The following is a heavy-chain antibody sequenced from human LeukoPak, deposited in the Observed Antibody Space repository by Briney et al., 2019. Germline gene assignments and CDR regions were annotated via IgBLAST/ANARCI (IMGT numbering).Heavy chain of an antibody. CDR1: GFTFSSYA. D-gene: IGHD3-22*01. CDR3: ARGPNYYDSSGYPYYYYGMDV. Sequence: PGRSLRLSCAASGFTFSSYAMHWVRQAPGKGLEWVAVISYDGSNKYYADSVKGRFTISRDNSKNTLYLQMNSLRAEDTAAYYCARGPNYYDSSGYPYYYYGMDVWGQGTTVTVSS. J-gene: IGHJ6*02. V-gene: IGHV3-30-3*01. CDR2: ISYDGSNK.